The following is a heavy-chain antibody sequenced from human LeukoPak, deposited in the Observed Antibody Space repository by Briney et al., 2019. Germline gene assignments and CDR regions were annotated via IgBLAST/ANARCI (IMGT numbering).Heavy chain of an antibody. CDR3: AKDSGYYDFLTGYFDY. CDR2: ISGSGGST. Sequence: GGSLRLSCAASGFTFSSYAMSWVRQAPGKGLEWVSAISGSGGSTYYADSVKGRFTISRDNSKNTLYLQMNSLRAEDTAVYYCAKDSGYYDFLTGYFDYWGQGTLVTVSS. D-gene: IGHD3-9*01. V-gene: IGHV3-23*01. J-gene: IGHJ4*02. CDR1: GFTFSSYA.